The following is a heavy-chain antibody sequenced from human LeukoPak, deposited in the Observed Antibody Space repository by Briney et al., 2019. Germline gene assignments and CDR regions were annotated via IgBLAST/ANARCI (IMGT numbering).Heavy chain of an antibody. Sequence: ASVKVSCKASGYTFTDYYMHWVRQAPGQGLEWLGWINPKSGAADYAQQFRGRVTMTRDTSINTDYMEMKRVTSDDTAVYYCARRAEAETSPLDFWGQGTLVIVS. CDR3: ARRAEAETSPLDF. CDR1: GYTFTDYY. V-gene: IGHV1-2*02. J-gene: IGHJ4*02. D-gene: IGHD6-13*01. CDR2: INPKSGAA.